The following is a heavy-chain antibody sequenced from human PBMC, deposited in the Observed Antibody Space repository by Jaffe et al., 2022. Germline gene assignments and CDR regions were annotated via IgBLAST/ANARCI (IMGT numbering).Heavy chain of an antibody. CDR1: GFTFSSYG. V-gene: IGHV3-30*02. CDR3: AKDLHCSGGSCYRDYYMDV. CDR2: IRYDGSNK. D-gene: IGHD2-15*01. Sequence: QVQLVESGGGVVQPGGSLRLSCAASGFTFSSYGMHWVRQAPGKGLEWVAFIRYDGSNKYYADSVKGRFTISRDNSKNTLYLQMNSLRAEDTAVYYCAKDLHCSGGSCYRDYYMDVWGKGTTVTVSS. J-gene: IGHJ6*03.